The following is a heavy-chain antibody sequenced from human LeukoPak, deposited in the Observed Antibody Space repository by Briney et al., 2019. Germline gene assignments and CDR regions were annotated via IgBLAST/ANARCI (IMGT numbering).Heavy chain of an antibody. D-gene: IGHD3-22*01. CDR1: GGSITDYY. Sequence: SETLSLTCAVSGGSITDYYWGWIRQPPGKGLEWIGYDYYSGSSNYNPSLKSRVTISLDTSKNQFSLKMSSVTAADTAVYYCARDLKLDGSSGYYAFDIWGQGTMVTVSS. CDR3: ARDLKLDGSSGYYAFDI. J-gene: IGHJ3*02. CDR2: DYYSGSS. V-gene: IGHV4-59*01.